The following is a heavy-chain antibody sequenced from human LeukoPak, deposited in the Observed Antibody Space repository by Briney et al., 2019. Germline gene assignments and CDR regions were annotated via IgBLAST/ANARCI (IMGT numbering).Heavy chain of an antibody. CDR3: ATVGFNGPHGAFDI. CDR2: FDPEDGET. Sequence: ASVKVSCKVSGYTLTELSMHWVRQAPGKGLEWMGGFDPEDGETIYAQKFQGRVTMTEDTSTDTAYMELSSLRSEDTAVYYCATVGFNGPHGAFDIWGQGTMVTVSS. V-gene: IGHV1-24*01. CDR1: GYTLTELS. J-gene: IGHJ3*02.